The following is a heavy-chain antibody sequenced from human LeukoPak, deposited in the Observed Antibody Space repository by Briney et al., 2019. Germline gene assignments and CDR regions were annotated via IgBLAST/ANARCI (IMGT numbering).Heavy chain of an antibody. Sequence: GASVKVSCKASGYTFTGYYMHWVRQAHGQGLEWMGWINPNSGGTNYAQKFQGRVTMTRDTSISTAYMELSRLRSDDTAVYYCAMPIVVVPAAIVSDAFDIWGQGTMVTVSS. CDR2: INPNSGGT. CDR3: AMPIVVVPAAIVSDAFDI. J-gene: IGHJ3*02. CDR1: GYTFTGYY. D-gene: IGHD2-2*02. V-gene: IGHV1-2*02.